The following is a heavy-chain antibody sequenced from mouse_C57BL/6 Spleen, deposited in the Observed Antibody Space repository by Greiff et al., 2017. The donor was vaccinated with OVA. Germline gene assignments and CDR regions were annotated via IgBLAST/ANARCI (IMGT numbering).Heavy chain of an antibody. D-gene: IGHD2-1*01. V-gene: IGHV2-2*01. CDR1: GFSLTSYG. J-gene: IGHJ2*01. CDR2: IWSGGST. Sequence: VKLMESGPGLVQPSQSLSITCTVSGFSLTSYGVHWVRQSPGKGLEWLGVIWSGGSTDYNAAFISRLSISKDNSKSQVFFKMNSLQADDTAIYYCARTLYYGNYGLDYWGQGTTLTVSS. CDR3: ARTLYYGNYGLDY.